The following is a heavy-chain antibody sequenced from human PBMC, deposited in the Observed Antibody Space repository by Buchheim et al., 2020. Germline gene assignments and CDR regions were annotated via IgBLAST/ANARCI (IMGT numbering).Heavy chain of an antibody. CDR2: IGTAGDT. Sequence: EVQLVESGGGLVQPGGSLRLSCAASGFTFSSYDMHWVRQATGKGLEWVSAIGTAGDTYYPGSVKGRFTISRENAKNSLYLQMNSLRAGDTAVYYCARGSSGYSSSWYTYGMDVWGQRTT. J-gene: IGHJ6*02. CDR1: GFTFSSYD. V-gene: IGHV3-13*01. D-gene: IGHD6-13*01. CDR3: ARGSSGYSSSWYTYGMDV.